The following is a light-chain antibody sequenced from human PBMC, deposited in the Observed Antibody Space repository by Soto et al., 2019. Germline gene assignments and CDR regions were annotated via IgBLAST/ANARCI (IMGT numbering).Light chain of an antibody. Sequence: DIQMTQSTSTLSASVGDRVTITCRASQSISRWLAWYQQKPGKAPKLLIYQASSLESGVPSRFSGSGSGTEFTLTISSLQPDEFATYYFQQYKGYSGYTFGQGTKLEIK. CDR1: QSISRW. J-gene: IGKJ2*01. CDR2: QAS. V-gene: IGKV1-5*03. CDR3: QQYKGYSGYT.